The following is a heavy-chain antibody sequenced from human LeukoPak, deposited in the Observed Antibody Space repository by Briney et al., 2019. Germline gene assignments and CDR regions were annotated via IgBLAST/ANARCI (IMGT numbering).Heavy chain of an antibody. CDR2: INHSGST. D-gene: IGHD2-2*02. V-gene: IGHV4-34*01. Sequence: SETLSLTCAVYGGSFSGYYWSWIRQPPGKGLEWIGEINHSGSTNYNPSPKSRVTISVDTSKNQFSLKLSSVTAADTAVYYCAREPRSGYCSSTSCYNYGMDVWGQGTTVTVSS. CDR1: GGSFSGYY. J-gene: IGHJ6*02. CDR3: AREPRSGYCSSTSCYNYGMDV.